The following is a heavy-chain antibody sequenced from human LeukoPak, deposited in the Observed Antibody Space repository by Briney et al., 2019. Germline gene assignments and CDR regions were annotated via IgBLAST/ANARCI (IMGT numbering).Heavy chain of an antibody. Sequence: GGSPRLSCAVSGITLSNYGMSWVRQAPGKGLEWVAGISDSGGSTKYADSVKGRFTISRDNPKNTLYLQMNSLRDEDTAVYFCAKRGVVIRVILVGFHKEAYYFDSWGQGALVTVSS. D-gene: IGHD3-22*01. CDR3: AKRGVVIRVILVGFHKEAYYFDS. V-gene: IGHV3-23*01. CDR1: GITLSNYG. CDR2: ISDSGGST. J-gene: IGHJ4*02.